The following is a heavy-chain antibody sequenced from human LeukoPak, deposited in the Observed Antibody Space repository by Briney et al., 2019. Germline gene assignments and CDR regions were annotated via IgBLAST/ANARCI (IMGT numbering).Heavy chain of an antibody. CDR2: IKQDGSEK. CDR3: ASQKNGASDY. Sequence: PGGSLRLSCAASRSTFSNYWMSWVRQAPGKGLEWLTNIKQDGSEKYYVDSVKGRFTISRDNAKNSLYLQMNSLRAEDTAVYYCASQKNGASDYWGQGTLVTVSS. D-gene: IGHD1-1*01. CDR1: RSTFSNYW. V-gene: IGHV3-7*05. J-gene: IGHJ4*02.